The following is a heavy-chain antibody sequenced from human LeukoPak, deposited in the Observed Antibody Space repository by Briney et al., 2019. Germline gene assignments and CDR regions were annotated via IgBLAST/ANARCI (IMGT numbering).Heavy chain of an antibody. CDR1: GYSISSGYY. Sequence: SETLSLTCAVSGYSISSGYYWGWIRQPPGKGLEWIGSIYHSGSTYYNPSLKSRVTISVDTSKNQFSPKLSPVTAADTAVYYCARWDYGDYEAPSWGQGTLVTVSS. D-gene: IGHD4-17*01. CDR3: ARWDYGDYEAPS. CDR2: IYHSGST. J-gene: IGHJ5*02. V-gene: IGHV4-38-2*01.